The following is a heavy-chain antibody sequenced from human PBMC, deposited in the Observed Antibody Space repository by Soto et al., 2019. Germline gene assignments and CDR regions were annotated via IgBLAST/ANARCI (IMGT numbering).Heavy chain of an antibody. CDR2: IYYSGST. CDR1: GGSISSSSYY. D-gene: IGHD2-2*01. Sequence: QLQLQESGPGLVKPSETLSLTCTVSGGSISSSSYYWGWIRQPPGKGLEWIGSIYYSGSTYYNPSLKSRVTISVDTSKNQFSLKLSSVTAADTAVYYCARRRVVPAAQDGAYDAFDIWGQGTMVTVSS. CDR3: ARRRVVPAAQDGAYDAFDI. V-gene: IGHV4-39*01. J-gene: IGHJ3*02.